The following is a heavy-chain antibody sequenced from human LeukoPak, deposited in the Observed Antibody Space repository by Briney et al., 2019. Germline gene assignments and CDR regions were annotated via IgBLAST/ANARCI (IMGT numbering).Heavy chain of an antibody. CDR2: ISSSSSYI. Sequence: GGSLRLSCAASGFTFSSYSMNWVRQAPGKGLEWVSSISSSSSYIYYADSMKGRFTIPRDNAKNSLYLQMNSLRAEDTAVYYCATSLYDSSGYYTYWGQGTLVTVSS. CDR3: ATSLYDSSGYYTY. CDR1: GFTFSSYS. J-gene: IGHJ4*02. V-gene: IGHV3-21*01. D-gene: IGHD3-22*01.